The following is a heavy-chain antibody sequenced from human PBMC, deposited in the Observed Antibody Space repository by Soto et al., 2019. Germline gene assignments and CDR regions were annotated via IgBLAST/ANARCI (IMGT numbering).Heavy chain of an antibody. V-gene: IGHV1-46*01. Sequence: VASVKVSFKACGYTFTSYYMHWLRQAPGQGLEWMGIINPSGGSTSYAQKFQGRVTMTRDTSTSTVYMELSSLRSEDTAVYYCARDRVGATRALDYWGQGTLVTVSS. CDR2: INPSGGST. CDR3: ARDRVGATRALDY. D-gene: IGHD1-26*01. J-gene: IGHJ4*02. CDR1: GYTFTSYY.